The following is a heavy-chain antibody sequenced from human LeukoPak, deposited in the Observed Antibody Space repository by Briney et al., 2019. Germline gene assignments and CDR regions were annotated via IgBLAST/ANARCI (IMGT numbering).Heavy chain of an antibody. J-gene: IGHJ5*02. D-gene: IGHD3-9*01. CDR3: ARGTGYYRALNWFDP. CDR1: GGSFSGYY. CDR2: INHSGST. V-gene: IGHV4-34*01. Sequence: PSETLSLTCAVYGGSFSGYYWSWTRQPPGKGLEWIGEINHSGSTNYNPSLKSRVTISVDTSKNQFSLKLSSVTAADTAVYYCARGTGYYRALNWFDPWGQGTLVTVSS.